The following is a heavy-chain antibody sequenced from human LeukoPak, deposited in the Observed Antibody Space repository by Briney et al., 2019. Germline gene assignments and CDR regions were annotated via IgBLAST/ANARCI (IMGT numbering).Heavy chain of an antibody. CDR3: ARAGAMVSSFDY. J-gene: IGHJ4*02. CDR1: GYTFTSYD. CDR2: MIPNSGNT. D-gene: IGHD5-18*01. Sequence: GASVKVSCKASGYTFTSYDINWVRQATGQGLEWMGWMIPNSGNTGYAQKFQGRVTMTRNTSISTAYMELSSLRSEDTAVYYCARAGAMVSSFDYWGQGTLVTVSS. V-gene: IGHV1-8*01.